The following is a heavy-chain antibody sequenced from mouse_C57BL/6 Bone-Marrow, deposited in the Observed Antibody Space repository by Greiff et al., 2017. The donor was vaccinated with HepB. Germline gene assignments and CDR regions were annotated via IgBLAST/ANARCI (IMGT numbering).Heavy chain of an antibody. D-gene: IGHD2-3*01. J-gene: IGHJ2*01. Sequence: EVMLVDSGGDLVKPGGSLKLSCAASGFTFSSYGMSWVRQTPDKRLEWVATISSGGSYTYYPDSVKGRFTISRDNAKNTLYLQMSSLKSEDTAMYYCARQGGYYDYWGQGTTLTVSS. V-gene: IGHV5-6*01. CDR1: GFTFSSYG. CDR2: ISSGGSYT. CDR3: ARQGGYYDY.